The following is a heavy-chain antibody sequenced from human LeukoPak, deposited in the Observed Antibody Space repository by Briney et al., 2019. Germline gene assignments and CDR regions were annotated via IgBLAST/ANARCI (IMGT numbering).Heavy chain of an antibody. CDR3: AKDLEHSGWYYFDY. D-gene: IGHD6-19*01. Sequence: PGGSLRLSCAASGFTFSSYSMSWVRQAPGKGLEWVAVISYDGSNKYYADSVKGRFTISRDNSKNTLYLQMNSLRAEDTAVYYCAKDLEHSGWYYFDYWGQGTLVTVSS. V-gene: IGHV3-30*18. CDR2: ISYDGSNK. CDR1: GFTFSSYS. J-gene: IGHJ4*02.